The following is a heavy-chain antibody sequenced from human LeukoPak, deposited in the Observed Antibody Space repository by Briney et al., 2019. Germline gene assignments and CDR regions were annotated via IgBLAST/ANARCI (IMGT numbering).Heavy chain of an antibody. CDR3: ANSVTFGGALRGD. V-gene: IGHV3-21*01. D-gene: IGHD3-16*01. CDR2: ITTSSSYI. J-gene: IGHJ4*02. CDR1: GFSFSSYS. Sequence: AGGSLRLSCAASGFSFSSYSMNWVRQAPGKGLEWVSSITTSSSYIYYADSVKGRFTISRDNAKNSLYLQMNSLRAEDTAVYYCANSVTFGGALRGDWGQGTLVTVSS.